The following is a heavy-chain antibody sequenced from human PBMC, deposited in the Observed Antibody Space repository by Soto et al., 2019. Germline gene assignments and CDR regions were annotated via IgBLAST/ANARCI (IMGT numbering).Heavy chain of an antibody. CDR2: INHSGSR. CDR1: GGSFSGYD. V-gene: IGHV4-34*01. Sequence: PSQTLSLTCAVYGGSFSGYDSIWIRQPPGKGLEGVGEINHSGSRNYNPSLKSRVTISVDPSKTQFSLKLSSVTAADTAVYYCASGECEVEVPGIVWFDARGKRTLVTVSS. D-gene: IGHD6-19*01. J-gene: IGHJ5*02. CDR3: ASGECEVEVPGIVWFDA.